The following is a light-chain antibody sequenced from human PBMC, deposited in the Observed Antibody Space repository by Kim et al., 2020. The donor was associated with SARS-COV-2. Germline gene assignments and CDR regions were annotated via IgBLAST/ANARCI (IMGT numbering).Light chain of an antibody. CDR1: ALPKQY. Sequence: SYELTQPPSVSVSPGQTARITCSGDALPKQYAYWYQQKPGQAPVLVIYTDSERPSGIPERFSGSSSGTTVTLNISGVQAEDEADYYCQSADSRGTWVFGG. CDR2: TDS. V-gene: IGLV3-25*03. CDR3: QSADSRGTWV. J-gene: IGLJ3*02.